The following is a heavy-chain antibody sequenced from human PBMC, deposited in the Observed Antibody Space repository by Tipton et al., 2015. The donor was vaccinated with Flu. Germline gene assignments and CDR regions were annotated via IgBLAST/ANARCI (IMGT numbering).Heavy chain of an antibody. CDR3: ARDVRVERDSTLVGGFDP. Sequence: TLSLTCTVSGGSISSSSSYWGWIRQPPGKGLEWIGSIYYSGRTYYNPSLKSRVTISGDTSKNKFSLKLSSVTAAGTAVYYCARDVRVERDSTLVGGFDPWGQGTLDTVSS. D-gene: IGHD1-26*01. CDR2: IYYSGRT. CDR1: GGSISSSSSY. V-gene: IGHV4-39*02. J-gene: IGHJ5*02.